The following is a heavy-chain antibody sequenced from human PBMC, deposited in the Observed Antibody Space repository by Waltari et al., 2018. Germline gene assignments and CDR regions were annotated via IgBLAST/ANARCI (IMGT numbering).Heavy chain of an antibody. D-gene: IGHD1-7*01. V-gene: IGHV3-48*04. CDR1: GFTFSSYS. CDR3: ARDGGRGTGTPY. Sequence: VQLVESGGGLVQPGGSLRLSCAASGFTFSSYSMNWVRQAPGKGLEWVSYISSSSTIYYADSVKGRFTISRDNAKNSLYLQMNSLRAEDTAVYYCARDGGRGTGTPYWGQGTLVTVSS. J-gene: IGHJ4*02. CDR2: ISSSSTI.